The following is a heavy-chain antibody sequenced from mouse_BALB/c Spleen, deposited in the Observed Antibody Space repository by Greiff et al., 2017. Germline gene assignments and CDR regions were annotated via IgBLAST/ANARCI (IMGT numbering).Heavy chain of an antibody. D-gene: IGHD2-3*01. V-gene: IGHV5-6-3*01. Sequence: EVLLVESGGGLVQPGGSLKLSCAASGFTFSSYGMSWVRQTPDKTLELVATINSNGGSTYYPDSVKGRFTISSDNAKSTLYLQMSSLKSEDTAMYYCAICDCYYWFACCGQGTLVTVSA. J-gene: IGHJ3*01. CDR3: AICDCYYWFAC. CDR2: INSNGGST. CDR1: GFTFSSYG.